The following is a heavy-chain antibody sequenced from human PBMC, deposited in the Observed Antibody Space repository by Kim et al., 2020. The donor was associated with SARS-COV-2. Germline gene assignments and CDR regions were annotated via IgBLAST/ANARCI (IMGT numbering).Heavy chain of an antibody. D-gene: IGHD1-1*01. V-gene: IGHV3-23*01. CDR3: AKDLLYNWNDVLWFDP. J-gene: IGHJ5*02. Sequence: VKGRFTISRDNSKNPLYLQMNSLRAEDTAVYYCAKDLLYNWNDVLWFDPWGQGTLVTVSS.